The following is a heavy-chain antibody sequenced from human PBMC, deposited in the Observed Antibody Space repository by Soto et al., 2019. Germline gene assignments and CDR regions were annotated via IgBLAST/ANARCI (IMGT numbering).Heavy chain of an antibody. J-gene: IGHJ4*02. CDR2: IKTDGSST. CDR1: GFSFSNYW. CDR3: AKREGNTYGLFH. Sequence: EVQLVESGGGLVQPGGSLRLSCAASGFSFSNYWIHWVRQAPGKGLVWVSRIKTDGSSTDYAGSVKGRFTISRDNAKNTLYLQMTSLTAEDTAVYYCAKREGNTYGLFHWGQGTLVTVSS. V-gene: IGHV3-74*01. D-gene: IGHD5-18*01.